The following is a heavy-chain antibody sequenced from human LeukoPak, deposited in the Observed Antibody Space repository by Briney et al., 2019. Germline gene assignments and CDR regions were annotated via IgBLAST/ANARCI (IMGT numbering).Heavy chain of an antibody. CDR2: IYSGGST. J-gene: IGHJ4*02. D-gene: IGHD3-22*01. CDR3: ARDYDSSGYQVY. Sequence: GGSLRLSCAASGFTVSNNYMSWVRQAPGEGLEWVSVIYSGGSTYYADSVKGRFTISRDNSKNTLYLQMNSLRVEDTAVYYCARDYDSSGYQVYWGQGTLVTVSS. CDR1: GFTVSNNY. V-gene: IGHV3-66*01.